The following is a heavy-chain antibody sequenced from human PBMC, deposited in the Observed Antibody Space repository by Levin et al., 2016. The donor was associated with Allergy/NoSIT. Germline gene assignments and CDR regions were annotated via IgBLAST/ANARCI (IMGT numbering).Heavy chain of an antibody. J-gene: IGHJ5*02. D-gene: IGHD2-2*01. Sequence: WVRQAPGQGLEWMGWINPNSGGTNYAQKFQGWVTMTRDTSISTAYMELSRLRSDDTAVYYCARGADIVVVPAAKSGWFGPWGQGTLVTVSS. CDR2: INPNSGGT. CDR3: ARGADIVVVPAAKSGWFGP. V-gene: IGHV1-2*04.